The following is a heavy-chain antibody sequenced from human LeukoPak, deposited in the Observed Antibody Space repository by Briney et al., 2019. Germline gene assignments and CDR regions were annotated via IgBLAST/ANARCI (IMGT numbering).Heavy chain of an antibody. CDR1: GFTFTSSA. CDR2: IVVGSGNT. CDR3: AADIVVVTATRDLDAFDI. V-gene: IGHV1-58*02. Sequence: SVKVSCKASGFTFTSSAMQWVRQARGQRLEWIGWIVVGSGNTNYAQKLQERVTITRDMSTSTAYMELSSLRSEDTAVYYCAADIVVVTATRDLDAFDIWGQGKMVTVSS. J-gene: IGHJ3*02. D-gene: IGHD2-21*02.